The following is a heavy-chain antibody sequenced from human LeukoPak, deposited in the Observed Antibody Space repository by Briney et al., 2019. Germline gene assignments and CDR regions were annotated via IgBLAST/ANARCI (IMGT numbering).Heavy chain of an antibody. CDR1: GGSISSYY. CDR3: AREEVATTYNWFDP. V-gene: IGHV4-59*01. CDR2: IYYSGST. D-gene: IGHD5-12*01. Sequence: SETLSLTCTASGGSISSYYWSWIRQPPGKGLEWIGYIYYSGSTNYNPSLKSRVTISVDTSKNQFSLKLSSVTAADTAVYYCAREEVATTYNWFDPWGQGTLVTVSS. J-gene: IGHJ5*02.